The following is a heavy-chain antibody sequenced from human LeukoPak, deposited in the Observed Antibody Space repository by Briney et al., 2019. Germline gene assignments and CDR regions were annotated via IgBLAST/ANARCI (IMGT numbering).Heavy chain of an antibody. J-gene: IGHJ6*02. CDR1: GFTFSDYN. CDR2: ITNGGSTI. V-gene: IGHV3-11*01. Sequence: GGSLRLSCAASGFTFSDYNMNWVRQAPGEGLEGDSYITNGGSTIHHADSVKGRFTISRDNAKKTLYLQMNSLRAEDTAVYYCARSIGLTGGGVDVWGQGTRVTVSS. D-gene: IGHD3-9*01. CDR3: ARSIGLTGGGVDV.